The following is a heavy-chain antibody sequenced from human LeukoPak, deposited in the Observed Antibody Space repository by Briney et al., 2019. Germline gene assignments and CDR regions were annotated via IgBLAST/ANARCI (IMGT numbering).Heavy chain of an antibody. CDR3: ARGGFWSGYPFDY. Sequence: SETLSLTCTVSGGSISSSSYYWSWIRQPPGKGLEWIGYIYYSGSTNYNPSLKSRVTISVDTSKNQFSLKLSSVTAADTAVYYCARGGFWSGYPFDYWGQGTLVTVSS. V-gene: IGHV4-61*01. CDR2: IYYSGST. J-gene: IGHJ4*02. D-gene: IGHD3-3*01. CDR1: GGSISSSSYY.